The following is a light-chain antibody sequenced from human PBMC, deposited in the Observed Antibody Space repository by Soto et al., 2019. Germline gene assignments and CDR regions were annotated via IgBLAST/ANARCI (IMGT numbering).Light chain of an antibody. Sequence: DIQMTQSPSTLSASVGDRVTITCRASQSISTWLAWYQQKPGKAPKLLIYKASNLEDGVPSRFSGSGSGTEFTITISSLQPDDFATDYCQQYNTYRLTFGGGTTVEIK. CDR2: KAS. J-gene: IGKJ4*01. V-gene: IGKV1-5*03. CDR1: QSISTW. CDR3: QQYNTYRLT.